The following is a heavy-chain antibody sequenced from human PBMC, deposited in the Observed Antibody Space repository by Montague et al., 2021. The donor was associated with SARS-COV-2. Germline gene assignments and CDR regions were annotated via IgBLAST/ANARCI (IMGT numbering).Heavy chain of an antibody. CDR2: IFGSAAGT. CDR3: AKQPGAGAVVYWYFDL. D-gene: IGHD6-19*01. J-gene: IGHJ2*01. CDR1: GFAFNNFA. V-gene: IGHV3-23*01. Sequence: SLRLSCAASGFAFNNFAMTWVRQAPGKGLEWVSSIFGSAAGTYYADSVKGRFTISRDNSKNTLYLRMNSLKGEDTAKYYCAKQPGAGAVVYWYFDLWGRGTVVSVSA.